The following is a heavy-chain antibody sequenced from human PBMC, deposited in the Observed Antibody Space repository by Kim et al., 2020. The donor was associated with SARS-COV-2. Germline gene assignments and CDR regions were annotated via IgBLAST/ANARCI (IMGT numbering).Heavy chain of an antibody. V-gene: IGHV4-39*01. Sequence: SETLSLTCTVSGGSISSSSYYWGWIRQPPGKGLEWIGSIYYSGSTYYNPSLKSRVTISVDTSKNQFSLKLSSVTAADTAVYYCARQPMVRAVTGLYNWFDPWGQGTLVTVSS. CDR1: GGSISSSSYY. J-gene: IGHJ5*02. CDR2: IYYSGST. CDR3: ARQPMVRAVTGLYNWFDP. D-gene: IGHD3-10*01.